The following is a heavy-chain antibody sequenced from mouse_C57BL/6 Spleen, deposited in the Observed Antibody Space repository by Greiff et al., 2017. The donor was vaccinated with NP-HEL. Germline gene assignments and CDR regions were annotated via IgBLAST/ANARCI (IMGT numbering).Heavy chain of an antibody. V-gene: IGHV5-4*01. J-gene: IGHJ2*01. D-gene: IGHD2-3*01. CDR3: ARDHDGYYYFDY. Sequence: EVKLVESGGGLVKPGGSLKLSCAASGFTFSSYAMSWVRQTPEKRLEWVATISDGGSYTYYPDNVKGRFTISRDKATNNLSLQMSHLKSEDTAMYYCARDHDGYYYFDYWGQGTTLTVSS. CDR1: GFTFSSYA. CDR2: ISDGGSYT.